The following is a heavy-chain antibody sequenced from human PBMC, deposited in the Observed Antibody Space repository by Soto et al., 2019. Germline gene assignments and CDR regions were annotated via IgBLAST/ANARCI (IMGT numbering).Heavy chain of an antibody. CDR3: AGYRSSDNYYYYYGMDV. CDR1: GFTFSSYS. D-gene: IGHD6-6*01. V-gene: IGHV3-21*01. J-gene: IGHJ6*02. Sequence: PGGSLRLSCAASGFTFSSYSMNWVRQAPGKGLEWVSSISSSSSYIYYADSVKGRFTISRDNAKNSLYLQMNSLRAEDTAVYYCAGYRSSDNYYYYYGMDVCGQGTTVTV. CDR2: ISSSSSYI.